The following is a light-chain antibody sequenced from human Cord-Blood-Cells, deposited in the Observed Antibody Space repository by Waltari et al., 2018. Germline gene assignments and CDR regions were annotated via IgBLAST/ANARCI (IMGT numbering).Light chain of an antibody. CDR1: SSDVGGYNY. CDR2: DVS. J-gene: IGLJ3*02. CDR3: SSYTSSSTLE. Sequence: QSALTQPASVSGSPGQSITISCTGTSSDVGGYNYVSWYQQHPGKAPKLMIYDVSNRPSGLSNRFSGSKSGKTASLTISGLQAEDEADYYCSSYTSSSTLEFGGGTKLTVL. V-gene: IGLV2-14*01.